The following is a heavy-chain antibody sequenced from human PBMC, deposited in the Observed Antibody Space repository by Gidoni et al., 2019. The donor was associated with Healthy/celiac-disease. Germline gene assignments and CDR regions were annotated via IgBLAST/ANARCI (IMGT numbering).Heavy chain of an antibody. CDR2: ISSXGSTI. CDR1: GFTFSAYY. V-gene: IGHV3-11*04. J-gene: IGHJ6*01. CDR3: ARXXXHPXXSHXXXYGXXX. Sequence: QVQLVXSGGXXVKPXGSLRPPCAXXGFTFSAYYXRWIRQAPGNGLEWXXYISSXGSTIYYAXSVKGRFTISXDNAXNSLXXXMNXXXAXXXAVXXXARXXXHPXXSHXXXYGXXXWG.